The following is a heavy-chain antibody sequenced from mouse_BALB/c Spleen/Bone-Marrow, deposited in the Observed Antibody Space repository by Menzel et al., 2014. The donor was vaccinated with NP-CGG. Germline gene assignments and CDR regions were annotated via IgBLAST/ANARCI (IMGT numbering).Heavy chain of an antibody. V-gene: IGHV5-6-5*01. CDR2: ISSGGST. Sequence: EVRLVESGGGLVKPGGSLKLSCAASGFTFSSYAMSWVRQTPEKRLEWVASISSGGSTYYPDSVKGRFTISRDNARNILYLQMSSLRSEDTAMYYCARVGITTVDYWGLGTTLTVSS. J-gene: IGHJ2*01. CDR3: ARVGITTVDY. D-gene: IGHD1-1*01. CDR1: GFTFSSYA.